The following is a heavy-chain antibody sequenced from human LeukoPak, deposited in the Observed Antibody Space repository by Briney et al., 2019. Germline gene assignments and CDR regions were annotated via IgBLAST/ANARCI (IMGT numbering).Heavy chain of an antibody. J-gene: IGHJ4*02. CDR3: AKDFRIGYSARFDY. CDR2: IYENGGTT. V-gene: IGHV3-23*01. Sequence: GGSLRLSCVGSGFTFRSHAMSWVRQAPEKGLEFVSGIYENGGTTYYADSVKGRFSISRDNSKNTLYLQMDSLRGEDTAVYYCAKDFRIGYSARFDYWGQGALVTVSS. CDR1: GFTFRSHA. D-gene: IGHD2-21*01.